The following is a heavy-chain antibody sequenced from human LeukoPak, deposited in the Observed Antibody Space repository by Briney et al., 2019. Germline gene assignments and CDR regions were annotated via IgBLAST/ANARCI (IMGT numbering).Heavy chain of an antibody. D-gene: IGHD6-19*01. CDR3: GRERMAVAGPV. CDR1: GFTVNSNY. CDR2: IYSAGGT. J-gene: IGHJ6*04. Sequence: GGSLRLTCAASGFTVNSNYMTWVGQAPEKGLEWVSLIYSAGGTYYADPVKGRFTISRDNSKNTLYLQMNSLRAEDTAVYYCGRERMAVAGPVWGKGTTVTVSS. V-gene: IGHV3-53*01.